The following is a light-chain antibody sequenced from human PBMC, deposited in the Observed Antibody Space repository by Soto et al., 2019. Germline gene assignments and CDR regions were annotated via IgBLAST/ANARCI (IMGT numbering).Light chain of an antibody. CDR3: QQYNNYWT. Sequence: DIQMTQSPSTLSASVGDRITITCRASQSISTWLAWYQQKPGRAPKVLIYDASTLESGVPSRFSGSGSGRQFTLTISNLQPDDSGTYYCQQYNNYWTFGQGTKVDIK. J-gene: IGKJ1*01. V-gene: IGKV1-5*01. CDR1: QSISTW. CDR2: DAS.